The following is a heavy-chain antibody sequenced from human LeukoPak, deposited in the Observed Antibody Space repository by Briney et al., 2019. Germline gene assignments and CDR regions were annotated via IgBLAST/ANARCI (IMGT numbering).Heavy chain of an antibody. J-gene: IGHJ4*02. CDR2: IYHSGST. CDR1: GGSISSGGYS. Sequence: SQTLSLTCAVSGGSISSGGYSWSWIRQPPGKGLEWIGYIYHSGSTYYNPSLKSRVTISVDRSKNQFSLKLSSVTAADTAVYYCARVGYDSSGYLTIDYWGQGTLVTVSS. D-gene: IGHD3-22*01. CDR3: ARVGYDSSGYLTIDY. V-gene: IGHV4-30-2*01.